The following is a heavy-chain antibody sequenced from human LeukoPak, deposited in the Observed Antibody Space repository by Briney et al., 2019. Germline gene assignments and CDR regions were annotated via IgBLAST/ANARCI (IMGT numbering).Heavy chain of an antibody. Sequence: PGGSLRLSCAASGLTFDDYGMSWVRQAPGKGLEWVSGINWNGGSTGYADSVKGRFTISRDNAKNSLYLQVNSLRAEDTALYYCARGSSGYYDEHDCWGQGTLVTVSS. CDR1: GLTFDDYG. D-gene: IGHD3-22*01. CDR2: INWNGGST. CDR3: ARGSSGYYDEHDC. V-gene: IGHV3-20*04. J-gene: IGHJ4*02.